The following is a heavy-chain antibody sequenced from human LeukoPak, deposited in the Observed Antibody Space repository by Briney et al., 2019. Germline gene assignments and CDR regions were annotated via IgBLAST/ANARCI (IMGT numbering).Heavy chain of an antibody. J-gene: IGHJ6*03. D-gene: IGHD2-8*02. Sequence: SETLSLTCTVSGDSMGNYYWNWLRQPAGKGLEWIGRIRSDGTTYANPSLESAVTMSVDTSNNHISLRLSSATAADTAVYYCARSTVFYTTYYMDVWGKGTTVTVSS. CDR1: GDSMGNYY. CDR3: ARSTVFYTTYYMDV. V-gene: IGHV4-4*07. CDR2: IRSDGTT.